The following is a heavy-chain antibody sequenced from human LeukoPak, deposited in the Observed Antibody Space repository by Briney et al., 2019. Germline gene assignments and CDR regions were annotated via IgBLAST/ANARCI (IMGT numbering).Heavy chain of an antibody. CDR2: TYYRSKWYK. J-gene: IGHJ1*01. Sequence: SQTLSLTCAISGDIVSSNSATWNWIRQSPSRGLEWLGRTYYRSKWYKYYAVSVKGRITTNPDTSKNQFSLQLNSVTPEDTAVYYCARGPSYFQHWGQGTLVTVSS. CDR1: GDIVSSNSAT. CDR3: ARGPSYFQH. V-gene: IGHV6-1*01.